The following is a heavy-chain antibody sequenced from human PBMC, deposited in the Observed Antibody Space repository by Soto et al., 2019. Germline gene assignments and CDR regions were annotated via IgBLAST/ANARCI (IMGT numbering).Heavy chain of an antibody. CDR2: IIPIFGTT. Sequence: QVQLVQSGAEVKKPGSSVKVSCKPSGGTFSSYAISWVRQAPGQGLEWMGRIIPIFGTTNYAQKFQGRTTITADASTSTAYMELGSLTSDDTAVYYCARDHDNWTIRETFYYYGMDVWGQGTTVTVSS. CDR1: GGTFSSYA. J-gene: IGHJ6*02. V-gene: IGHV1-69*15. CDR3: ARDHDNWTIRETFYYYGMDV. D-gene: IGHD1-20*01.